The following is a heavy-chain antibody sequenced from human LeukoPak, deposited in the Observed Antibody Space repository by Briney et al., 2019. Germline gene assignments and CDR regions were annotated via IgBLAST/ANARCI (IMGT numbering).Heavy chain of an antibody. V-gene: IGHV4-38-2*02. CDR3: ARVAAGIGFFQH. CDR2: IHHSGST. J-gene: IGHJ1*01. Sequence: ASETLSLTCIVPGYSISSGYYWGWIRQPPGKGLEWIGNIHHSGSTYYNPSLKSRVTISVDTSKNQLSLKLSSVTAADTAVYYCARVAAGIGFFQHWGQGTLVTVSS. D-gene: IGHD6-13*01. CDR1: GYSISSGYY.